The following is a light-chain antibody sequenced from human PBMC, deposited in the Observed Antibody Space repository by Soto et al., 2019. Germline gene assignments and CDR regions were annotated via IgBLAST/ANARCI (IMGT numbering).Light chain of an antibody. V-gene: IGKV1-39*01. CDR3: QQSYSTPTT. CDR2: AAS. Sequence: TQSPATLSLSPGERATLSCGASQSVSSSYLAWYQQKPGKAPKLMIYAASSLQSGVPSRFSGSGSGTDFTLTISRLQHEDFATYYCQQSYSTPTTFGPGTKLEIK. J-gene: IGKJ2*01. CDR1: QSVSSSY.